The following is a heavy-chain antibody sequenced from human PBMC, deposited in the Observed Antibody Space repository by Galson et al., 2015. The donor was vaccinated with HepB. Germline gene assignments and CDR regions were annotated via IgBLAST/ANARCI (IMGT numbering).Heavy chain of an antibody. D-gene: IGHD2-21*01. Sequence: SGAEVKKPGESLKISCKASGGTFSSYAISWVRQAPGQGLEWMGGIIPIFGTANYAQKFQGRVTITADESTSTAYMELSSLRSEDTAVYYCARSLTHTLAYYYYGMDAWGQGTTVTVSS. CDR3: ARSLTHTLAYYYYGMDA. J-gene: IGHJ6*02. CDR2: IIPIFGTA. CDR1: GGTFSSYA. V-gene: IGHV1-69*01.